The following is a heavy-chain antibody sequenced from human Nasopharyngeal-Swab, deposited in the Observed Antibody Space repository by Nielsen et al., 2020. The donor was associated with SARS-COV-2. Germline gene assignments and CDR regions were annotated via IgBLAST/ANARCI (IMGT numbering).Heavy chain of an antibody. J-gene: IGHJ5*02. CDR2: INPGGGSA. CDR3: ARGGDPREVVAATDCFDP. D-gene: IGHD2-15*01. V-gene: IGHV1-46*01. Sequence: ASVKVSCKASGYTFTRYYIHWWRQAPAQGREWMGIINPGGGSARYSQNFQVRVTMTMDTSTSTVYMELSSLRSEDNAVDYCARGGDPREVVAATDCFDPWGQGTLVTVSS. CDR1: GYTFTRYY.